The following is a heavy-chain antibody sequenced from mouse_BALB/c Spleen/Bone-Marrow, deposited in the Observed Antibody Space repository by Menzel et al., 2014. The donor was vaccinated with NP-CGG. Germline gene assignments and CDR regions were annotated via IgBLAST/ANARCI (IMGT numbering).Heavy chain of an antibody. Sequence: EVKLVESGGGLVQPGGSLKLSCAASGFTFSSYGMSWVRQTPDKRLELVATINSNGGSTYYPDSVKGRFTISRDNAKNTLCLQMSSLKSEDTAMYYCARDGYYVFYAMDYWGQGTSVTVSS. J-gene: IGHJ4*01. CDR1: GFTFSSYG. CDR3: ARDGYYVFYAMDY. CDR2: INSNGGST. V-gene: IGHV5-6-3*01. D-gene: IGHD2-3*01.